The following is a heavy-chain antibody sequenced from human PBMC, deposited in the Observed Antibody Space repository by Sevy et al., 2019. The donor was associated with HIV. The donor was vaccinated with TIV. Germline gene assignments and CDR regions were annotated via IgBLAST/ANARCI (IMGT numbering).Heavy chain of an antibody. CDR2: IYYSGDT. CDR3: AREAGGYDYDYGMDV. Sequence: GSLRLSCSVSGGSIVSSSRYWGWIRQPPGKGLEWLGRIYYSGDTYYNPSLNGRLTISIDTSKNQFSLNLRSVTAADTAIYYCAREAGGYDYDYGMDVWGQGTTVTVSS. CDR1: GGSIVSSSRY. V-gene: IGHV4-39*02. J-gene: IGHJ6*02. D-gene: IGHD5-12*01.